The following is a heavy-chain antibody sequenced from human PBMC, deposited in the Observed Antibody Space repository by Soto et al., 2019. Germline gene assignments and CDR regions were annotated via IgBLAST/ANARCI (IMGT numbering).Heavy chain of an antibody. CDR1: GGSISSGGYS. J-gene: IGHJ4*02. V-gene: IGHV4-30-2*01. Sequence: QLQLQESGSGLVKPSQTLSLTCAVSGGSISSGGYSWSWIRQPPGKGLEWIGYIYHSGSTYYNPSLKSRDTISGDRSKHQFSLKLSSVTAADTAVYYCAAGGGLPRYYWGQGTLVTVSS. CDR2: IYHSGST. D-gene: IGHD5-12*01. CDR3: AAGGGLPRYY.